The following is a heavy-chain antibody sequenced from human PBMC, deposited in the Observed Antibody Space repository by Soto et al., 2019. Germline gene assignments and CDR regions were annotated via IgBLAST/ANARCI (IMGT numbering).Heavy chain of an antibody. CDR1: GGTFSSYA. Sequence: QVQLVQSGAAVRQPASSVKVSCKTSGGTFSSYAISWVRQAPGQGLEWMGGIAPIVDTSTYAQKFQGRVTITADESTSTVYMELSSLRSDDTAVYYCVRVVAIPGYPDNWGQGTLVTVSS. CDR3: VRVVAIPGYPDN. J-gene: IGHJ4*02. D-gene: IGHD5-12*01. V-gene: IGHV1-69*12. CDR2: IAPIVDTS.